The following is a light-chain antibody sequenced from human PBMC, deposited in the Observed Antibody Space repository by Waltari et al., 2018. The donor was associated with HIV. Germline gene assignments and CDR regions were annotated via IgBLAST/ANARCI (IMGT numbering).Light chain of an antibody. CDR3: AAWDDSLNGYV. CDR2: SNK. CDR1: SSNIGSNT. J-gene: IGLJ1*01. Sequence: QSVLTQPPSASGTPGQRVTISCSGSSSNIGSNTVNWYQQLPGTAPKLLIYSNKQRTSGVPDRFSVSKSGTSASLAISGLQSEDEADYYCAAWDDSLNGYVFGTGTKVTVL. V-gene: IGLV1-44*01.